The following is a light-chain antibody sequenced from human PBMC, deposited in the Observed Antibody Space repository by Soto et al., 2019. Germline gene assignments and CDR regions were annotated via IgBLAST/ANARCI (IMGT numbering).Light chain of an antibody. CDR2: DAS. CDR1: QAISSN. V-gene: IGKV1-9*01. CDR3: QQVNSYPRT. Sequence: DIQLTQSPSFLSASVGDRVTITCRASQAISSNLAWYQQKPGKDPKVLMYDASTLQSGVPSRFSGSGSGTEFTLTISSLQPEDFATYYCQQVNSYPRTFGGGTKVEIK. J-gene: IGKJ4*01.